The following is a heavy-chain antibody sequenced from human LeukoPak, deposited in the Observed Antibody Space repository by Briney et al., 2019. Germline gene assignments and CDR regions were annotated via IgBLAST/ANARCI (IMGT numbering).Heavy chain of an antibody. D-gene: IGHD5-18*01. J-gene: IGHJ4*02. CDR1: GYMFASYG. V-gene: IGHV1-18*01. Sequence: GASVKVSCKASGYMFASYGTSWVRQAPGQGLEWMGWTGVYNDNTNLAPKFQGRVTLTTDISTSTAYMELRSLRSDDTAVYYCARDLFQYTYGLPFDYWGQGTLVTVSS. CDR2: TGVYNDNT. CDR3: ARDLFQYTYGLPFDY.